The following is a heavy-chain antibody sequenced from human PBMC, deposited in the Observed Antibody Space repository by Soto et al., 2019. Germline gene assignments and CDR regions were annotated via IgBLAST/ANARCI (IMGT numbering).Heavy chain of an antibody. D-gene: IGHD2-21*01. Sequence: GGSLRLSCAASGFTFSNAWMNWVRQAPGKGLEWVSSISSSSSYIYYADSVKGRFTISRDNAKNSLYLQMNSLRAEDTAVYYCARDPYVKLYYFDYWGQGTLVTVSS. J-gene: IGHJ4*02. CDR1: GFTFSNAW. CDR3: ARDPYVKLYYFDY. CDR2: ISSSSSYI. V-gene: IGHV3-21*01.